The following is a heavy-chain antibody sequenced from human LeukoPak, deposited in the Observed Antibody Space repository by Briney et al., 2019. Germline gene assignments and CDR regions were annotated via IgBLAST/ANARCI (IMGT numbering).Heavy chain of an antibody. J-gene: IGHJ3*02. D-gene: IGHD3-10*01. Sequence: GGSLRLSCAASGFTFSSYSMNWVRQAPGKGLEWVSSISSSSSYIYYADSVKGRFTISRDNAKNSLYLQMNSLRAEDTAVYYCARGSGRSEAFDIWGQGTMVTVSS. CDR3: ARGSGRSEAFDI. CDR1: GFTFSSYS. V-gene: IGHV3-21*01. CDR2: ISSSSSYI.